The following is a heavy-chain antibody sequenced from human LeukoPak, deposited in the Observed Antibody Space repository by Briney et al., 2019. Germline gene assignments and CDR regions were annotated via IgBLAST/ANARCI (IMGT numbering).Heavy chain of an antibody. D-gene: IGHD3-10*01. CDR3: ARGPRITMVREVILFDY. V-gene: IGHV4-34*01. CDR1: GGSFSGYY. J-gene: IGHJ4*02. CDR2: INHSGST. Sequence: PSETLSLTCAVYGGSFSGYYWSWIRQPPGKGLEWIGEINHSGSTNYNPSLKSRVTISVDTSKNQFSLKLSSVTAADTAVYYCARGPRITMVREVILFDYRGQGTLVTVSS.